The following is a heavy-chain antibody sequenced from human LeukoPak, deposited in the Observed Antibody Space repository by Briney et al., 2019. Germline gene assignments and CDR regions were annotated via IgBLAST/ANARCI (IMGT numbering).Heavy chain of an antibody. CDR2: IIPIFGTA. J-gene: IGHJ5*02. D-gene: IGHD2-15*01. CDR3: ARGSPYCSGGSCYSAWFDP. CDR1: GATFTSYA. Sequence: GSSVKVSCKASGATFTSYAISWVRQAPGQGLEWMGGIIPIFGTANYAQKFQGRVTITTDESTSTAYMGLSSLRSEDTAVYYCARGSPYCSGGSCYSAWFDPWGQGTLVTVSS. V-gene: IGHV1-69*05.